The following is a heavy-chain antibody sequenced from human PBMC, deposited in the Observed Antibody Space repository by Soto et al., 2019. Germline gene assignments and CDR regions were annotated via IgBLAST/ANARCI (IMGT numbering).Heavy chain of an antibody. Sequence: QVQLQQWGAGLLKPSETLSLTCAVYGGSFSGYYWSWIRQPPGKGLEGIGEINHSGSTNYNPALKSRVTISVDTSKNQFSLKLSSVTAADTAVYYCARDYYDSRGDYYYGMDVWGQGTTVTVSS. CDR3: ARDYYDSRGDYYYGMDV. V-gene: IGHV4-34*01. J-gene: IGHJ6*02. CDR2: INHSGST. CDR1: GGSFSGYY. D-gene: IGHD3-22*01.